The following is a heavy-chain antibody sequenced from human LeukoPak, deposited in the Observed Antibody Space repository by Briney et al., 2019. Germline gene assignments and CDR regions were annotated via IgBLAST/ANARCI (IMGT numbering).Heavy chain of an antibody. CDR2: ISSSSSYI. Sequence: GGSLRLSSAVSGFTFSSYSMNWVRQAPGKGLEWVTSISSSSSYIYYADSVKGRFTISRDNAKNSLYLQMNSLRAEDTAVYYCASRGGYSGRNRLSRGWFDPWGQGTLVTVSS. CDR3: ASRGGYSGRNRLSRGWFDP. V-gene: IGHV3-21*01. CDR1: GFTFSSYS. D-gene: IGHD5-12*01. J-gene: IGHJ5*02.